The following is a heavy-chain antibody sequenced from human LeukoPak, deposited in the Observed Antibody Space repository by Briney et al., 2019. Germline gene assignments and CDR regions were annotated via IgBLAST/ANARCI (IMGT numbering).Heavy chain of an antibody. V-gene: IGHV6-1*01. D-gene: IGHD1-26*01. CDR3: GRGNSGSPETPDY. CDR2: TYYRSRWGN. CDR1: GESVSNNIAT. Sequence: SQTLSLTCAISGESVSNNIATWNWVRQSPSRGLEWLGRTYYRSRWGNDYAISVKGRITINPDTSRNQFSLQLNSVTPEDTAVYYCGRGNSGSPETPDYWGQGTLVTVSS. J-gene: IGHJ4*02.